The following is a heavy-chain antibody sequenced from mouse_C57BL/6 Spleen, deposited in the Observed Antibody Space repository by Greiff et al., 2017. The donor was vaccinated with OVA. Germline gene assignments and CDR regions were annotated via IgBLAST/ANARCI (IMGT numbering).Heavy chain of an antibody. CDR1: GYTFTSYW. CDR3: ARSSITPAWFAY. V-gene: IGHV1-53*01. J-gene: IGHJ3*01. Sequence: QVQLQQSGTELVKPGASVTLSCKASGYTFTSYWMHWVKQRPGQGLEWIGNINPSNGGTNYNEKFQSKATLTVDKSSSTAYMQLSSLTSEDSAVYYCARSSITPAWFAYWGQGTLVTVSA. CDR2: INPSNGGT. D-gene: IGHD1-1*01.